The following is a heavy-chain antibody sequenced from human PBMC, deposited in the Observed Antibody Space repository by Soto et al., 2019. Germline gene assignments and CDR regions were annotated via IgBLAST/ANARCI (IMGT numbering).Heavy chain of an antibody. CDR1: GFIFSNYA. J-gene: IGHJ4*02. V-gene: IGHV3-23*01. CDR2: ISGADYST. D-gene: IGHD6-13*01. Sequence: GGSLRLSCTASGFIFSNYAMSWVRQAPGKGLEWVSAISGADYSTYYADSVKGRFTISRDNSENTLYLQMNSLRAEDTAVYYCVIVPPKPPAAASFDYSGQATLVTVSS. CDR3: VIVPPKPPAAASFDY.